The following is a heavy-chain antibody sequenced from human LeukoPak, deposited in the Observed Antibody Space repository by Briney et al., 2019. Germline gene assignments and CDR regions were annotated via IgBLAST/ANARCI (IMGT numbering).Heavy chain of an antibody. J-gene: IGHJ4*02. CDR3: VKDGESGSYFEN. CDR1: GFTFDDYA. CDR2: IGWEGFKT. D-gene: IGHD1-26*01. V-gene: IGHV3-43D*03. Sequence: GGSLRLSCVASGFTFDDYAMHWDRQAPGKGLEWVSFIGWEGFKTHYAASVKGRFTISRDNSNNSLYLQMNSLRPEDTALYYCVKDGESGSYFENWGQGTLVTVSS.